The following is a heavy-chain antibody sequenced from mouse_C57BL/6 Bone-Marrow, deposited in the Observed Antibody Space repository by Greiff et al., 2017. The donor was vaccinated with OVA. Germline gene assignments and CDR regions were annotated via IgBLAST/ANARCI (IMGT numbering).Heavy chain of an antibody. CDR1: GFNIKDDY. V-gene: IGHV14-4*01. D-gene: IGHD1-1*01. CDR3: TAYGSSYPWFAY. CDR2: IDPENGDT. Sequence: VQLKQSGAELVRPGASVKLSCTASGFNIKDDYMHWVKQRPEQGLEWIGWIDPENGDTEYASKFQGKATITADTSSNTAYLQLSSLTSEDTAVYYCTAYGSSYPWFAYWGQGTLVTVSA. J-gene: IGHJ3*01.